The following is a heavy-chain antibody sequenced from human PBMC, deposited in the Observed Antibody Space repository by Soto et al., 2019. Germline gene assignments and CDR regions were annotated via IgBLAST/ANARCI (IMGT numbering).Heavy chain of an antibody. CDR2: IVGSGSST. D-gene: IGHD2-15*01. CDR3: AKAGGDCSGGSCYSNQGDY. V-gene: IGHV3-23*01. J-gene: IGHJ4*02. CDR1: GFTFSSYA. Sequence: EVHLLASGGGLVQPGGSLRLSCAASGFTFSSYAMSWVRQAPGKGLEWVSGIVGSGSSTYYADSVRGRFTISRDNSKSTLYLQMNSLRADDTALYYCAKAGGDCSGGSCYSNQGDYWGQGTLVTVSS.